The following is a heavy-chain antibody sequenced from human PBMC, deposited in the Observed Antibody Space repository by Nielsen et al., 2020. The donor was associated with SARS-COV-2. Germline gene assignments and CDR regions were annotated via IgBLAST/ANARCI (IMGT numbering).Heavy chain of an antibody. CDR1: GFTFSDYY. Sequence: GESLKISCAASGFTFSDYYMSWIRQAPGKGLEWVSYISSSSSYTNYADSVKGRFTISRDNAKNSLYLQMNSLRAEDTAVYYCAKDPAYTAMDEAYAFDIWGQGTMVTVSS. CDR2: ISSSSSYT. CDR3: AKDPAYTAMDEAYAFDI. D-gene: IGHD5-18*01. V-gene: IGHV3-11*05. J-gene: IGHJ3*02.